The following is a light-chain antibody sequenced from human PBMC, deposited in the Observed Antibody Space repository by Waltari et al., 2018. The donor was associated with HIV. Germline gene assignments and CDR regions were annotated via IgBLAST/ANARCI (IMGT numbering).Light chain of an antibody. CDR2: WAS. J-gene: IGKJ1*01. CDR1: QSVLYSSNNKHY. Sequence: DIVMTQSPDSLAVSMGETATLHCQSSQSVLYSSNNKHYLAWYQQKPGQPPKLLIYWASTRESGVPDRFSGSGSGTDFTLTISSLQAEDVAVYYCHQYYSTPWTFGQGTKVEIK. CDR3: HQYYSTPWT. V-gene: IGKV4-1*01.